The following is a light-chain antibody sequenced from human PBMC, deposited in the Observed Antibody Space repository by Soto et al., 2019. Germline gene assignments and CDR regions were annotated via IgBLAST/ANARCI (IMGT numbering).Light chain of an antibody. CDR1: QGISSY. CDR2: DAS. Sequence: IQLTQSPSSLSASVGDRVTITCRASQGISSYLGWYQQKPGKAPNLLIYDASKLQSGVPSRFSGTGSGTEFSLTISSLQPDDFATYYCQQYEGYSPTFGQGTKVDIK. J-gene: IGKJ1*01. CDR3: QQYEGYSPT. V-gene: IGKV1-9*01.